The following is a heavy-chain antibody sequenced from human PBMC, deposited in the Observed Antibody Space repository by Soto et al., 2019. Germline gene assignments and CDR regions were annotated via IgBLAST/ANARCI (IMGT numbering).Heavy chain of an antibody. CDR1: GGSISSGGYY. J-gene: IGHJ3*02. Sequence: SETLSLTCTVSGGSISSGGYYWSWIRQHPGKGLEWIGYIYYSGSTYYNPSLKSRVTISVDTSKNQFSLKLSSVTDADTAVYYCARGAWFGETYAFDIWGQGTMVTVSS. D-gene: IGHD3-10*01. CDR2: IYYSGST. V-gene: IGHV4-31*03. CDR3: ARGAWFGETYAFDI.